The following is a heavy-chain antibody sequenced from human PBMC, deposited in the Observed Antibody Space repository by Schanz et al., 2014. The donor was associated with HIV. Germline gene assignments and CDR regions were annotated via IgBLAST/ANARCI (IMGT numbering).Heavy chain of an antibody. D-gene: IGHD6-19*01. CDR2: ISYDGSNK. CDR3: AKGLRQWLVLGVSDY. Sequence: VQVVESGGGVVQPGRSLRLSCAVSGFTFSNYGMHWVRQAPGKGLEWVAVISYDGSNKYYADSLKGRFTIARGNSKNTLYLQMNSLRAEDTAVYYCAKGLRQWLVLGVSDYWGQGTLVTVSS. J-gene: IGHJ4*02. V-gene: IGHV3-30*18. CDR1: GFTFSNYG.